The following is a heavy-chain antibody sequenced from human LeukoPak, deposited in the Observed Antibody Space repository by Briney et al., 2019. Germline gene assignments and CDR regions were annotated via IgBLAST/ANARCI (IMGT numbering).Heavy chain of an antibody. J-gene: IGHJ4*02. V-gene: IGHV4-39*01. D-gene: IGHD2-21*01. CDR1: GGSISSSSYY. Sequence: SETLSLTCTVSGGSISSSSYYWGWIRQPPGKGLECIGSIYYSGSTYYNPSLKSRVTISVDTSKNQFSLKLSSVTAADTAVYYCARLGILRQLFDYWGQGTLVTVSS. CDR2: IYYSGST. CDR3: ARLGILRQLFDY.